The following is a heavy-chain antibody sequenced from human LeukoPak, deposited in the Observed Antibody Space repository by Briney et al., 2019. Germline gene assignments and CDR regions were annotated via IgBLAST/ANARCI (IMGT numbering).Heavy chain of an antibody. CDR2: INAGNGNT. Sequence: ASVKVSCKASGYTFTSYAMHWVRQAPGQRLEWMGWINAGNGNTKYSQEFQGGVTITRDTSASTAYMELSSLRSEDTAVYYCARDQGGYCSGGSCYSSRVLFDYWGQGTLVTVSS. D-gene: IGHD2-15*01. CDR3: ARDQGGYCSGGSCYSSRVLFDY. V-gene: IGHV1-3*01. J-gene: IGHJ4*02. CDR1: GYTFTSYA.